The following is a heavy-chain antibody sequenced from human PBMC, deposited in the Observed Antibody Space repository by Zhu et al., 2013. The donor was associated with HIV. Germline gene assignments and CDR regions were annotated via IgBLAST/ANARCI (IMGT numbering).Heavy chain of an antibody. D-gene: IGHD3-9*01. Sequence: QVQLLQSGAEVKKPGASVRVSCKTSGYIFAASHIHWVRQAPGKGIEWMGWINPKNGGTKMAQTFQGRVIMTRDTSVNTVYMELRSLTSDDTAVYYCARDPSTRYYTDVWGKGTTVIVSS. CDR2: INPKNGGT. J-gene: IGHJ6*03. V-gene: IGHV1-2*02. CDR1: GYIFAASH. CDR3: ARDPSTRYYTDV.